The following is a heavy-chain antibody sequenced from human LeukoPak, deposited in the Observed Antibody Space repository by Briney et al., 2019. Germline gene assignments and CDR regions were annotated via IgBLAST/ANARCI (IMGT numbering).Heavy chain of an antibody. CDR2: IYTSGST. CDR1: GGSISSYY. D-gene: IGHD2-2*01. CDR3: ARPAKGYCSSTSCYGNWFDP. V-gene: IGHV4-4*08. Sequence: PSETLSLTCTVSGGSISSYYWSWIRQPPGKGLEWIGRIYTSGSTNYNPSLKSRVTISVDTSKNQFSLKLSSVTAADTAVYYCARPAKGYCSSTSCYGNWFDPWGQGTLVTVSS. J-gene: IGHJ5*02.